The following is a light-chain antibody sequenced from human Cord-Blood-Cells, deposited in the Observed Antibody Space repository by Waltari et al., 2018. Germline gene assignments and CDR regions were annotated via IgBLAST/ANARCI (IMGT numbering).Light chain of an antibody. CDR2: DAS. V-gene: IGKV3-11*01. CDR3: QQRSNWPWT. CDR1: QSVSSY. Sequence: EIVLTQSPATLSLSPGERATLSCRARQSVSSYLAWYQQTPGQAPRLLIYDASNRATGIPARFSGSGSGTDFTLTISSLEPEDFAVYYCQQRSNWPWTFGQGTKVEIK. J-gene: IGKJ1*01.